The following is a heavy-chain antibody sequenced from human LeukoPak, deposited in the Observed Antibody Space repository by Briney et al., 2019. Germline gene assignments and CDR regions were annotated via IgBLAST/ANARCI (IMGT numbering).Heavy chain of an antibody. D-gene: IGHD2-15*01. CDR1: GGPLTSYY. J-gene: IGHJ4*02. CDR3: ARDLVAFDY. CDR2: IYYRGST. V-gene: IGHV4-59*12. Sequence: SETLSLTCAVSGGPLTSYYWSWIRQPPGKGLEWIGFIYYRGSTNYNPSLKSRVTMSLDMSKNQFSLKLNSVTAADTAVYYCARDLVAFDYWGQGALVIVSS.